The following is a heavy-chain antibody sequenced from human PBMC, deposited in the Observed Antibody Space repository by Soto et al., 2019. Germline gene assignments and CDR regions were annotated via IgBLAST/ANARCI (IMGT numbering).Heavy chain of an antibody. D-gene: IGHD3-10*01. CDR3: ARAVTYYSGSGTSYYYFDY. CDR1: GGSISSGGYS. J-gene: IGHJ4*02. Sequence: SETLSLTCAVSGGSISSGGYSWTWIRQPPGKGLEWIGYIDYSGSTNYNPSLKSRVTISLDTSKNQFSLKLSSVTAADSAVFYCARAVTYYSGSGTSYYYFDYWSQGTLVTVSS. V-gene: IGHV4-61*08. CDR2: IDYSGST.